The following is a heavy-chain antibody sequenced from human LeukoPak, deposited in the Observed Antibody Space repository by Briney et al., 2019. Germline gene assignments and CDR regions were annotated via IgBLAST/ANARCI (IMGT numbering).Heavy chain of an antibody. V-gene: IGHV3-9*01. Sequence: GGSLRLSCAASGFTFDDYAMHWVRQAPGKGLEWVSGISWNSGSIGYADSVKGRFTISRDNAKNSLYLQMNSLRAEDTALYYCAKDRAPYGSSGYYMADWGQGTLVTVSS. CDR2: ISWNSGSI. CDR1: GFTFDDYA. CDR3: AKDRAPYGSSGYYMAD. D-gene: IGHD3-22*01. J-gene: IGHJ4*02.